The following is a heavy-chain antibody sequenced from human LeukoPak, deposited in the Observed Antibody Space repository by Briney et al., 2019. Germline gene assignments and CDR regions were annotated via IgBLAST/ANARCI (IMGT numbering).Heavy chain of an antibody. CDR1: GFTFSSYA. Sequence: GRSLRLSCAASGFTFSSYAMHWVRQAPGKGLEWVAVISYDGSNKYYADSVKGRFTISRDNFKNTLYLQMNSLRAEDTAVYYCARGFWAVRTILDDWGQGTLVTVSS. V-gene: IGHV3-30*04. D-gene: IGHD3-3*01. CDR2: ISYDGSNK. CDR3: ARGFWAVRTILDD. J-gene: IGHJ4*02.